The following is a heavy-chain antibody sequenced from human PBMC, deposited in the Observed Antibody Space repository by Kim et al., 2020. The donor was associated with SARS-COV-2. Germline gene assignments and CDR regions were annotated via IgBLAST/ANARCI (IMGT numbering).Heavy chain of an antibody. V-gene: IGHV4-30-2*05. D-gene: IGHD3-3*01. Sequence: LKSRVTKSVDTSKNQFSLKLSSVTAADTAVYYCARTKRITIFGVVQWFDPWGQGTLVTVSS. CDR3: ARTKRITIFGVVQWFDP. J-gene: IGHJ5*02.